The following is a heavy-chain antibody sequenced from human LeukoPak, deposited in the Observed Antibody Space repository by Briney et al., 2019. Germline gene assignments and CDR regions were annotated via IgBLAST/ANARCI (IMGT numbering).Heavy chain of an antibody. CDR3: ARVFRDYYDSSGSDYFDY. J-gene: IGHJ4*02. D-gene: IGHD3-22*01. Sequence: GGSLRLSCAASGFTFSSYEMNWVRQAPGKGLEWVSYISSSGSTIYYADSVKGRFTISRDNAKNSLYLQMNSLRAKDTAVYYCARVFRDYYDSSGSDYFDYWGQGTLVTVSS. V-gene: IGHV3-48*03. CDR1: GFTFSSYE. CDR2: ISSSGSTI.